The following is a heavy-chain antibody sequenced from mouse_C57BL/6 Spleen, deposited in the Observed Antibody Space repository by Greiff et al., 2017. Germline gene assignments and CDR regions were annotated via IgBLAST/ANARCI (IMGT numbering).Heavy chain of an antibody. CDR3: ARGDYGFAY. CDR1: GFTFSSYA. Sequence: EVQRVESGGGLVKPGGSLKLSCAASGFTFSSYAMSWVRQTPEKRLEWVATISDGGSYTYYPDNVKGRFTISRDNAKNNLYLQMSHLKSEDTAMYYCARGDYGFAYWGQGTLVTVSA. D-gene: IGHD1-1*01. J-gene: IGHJ3*01. CDR2: ISDGGSYT. V-gene: IGHV5-4*01.